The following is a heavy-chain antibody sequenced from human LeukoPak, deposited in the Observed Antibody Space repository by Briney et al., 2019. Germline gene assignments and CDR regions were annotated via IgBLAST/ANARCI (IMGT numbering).Heavy chain of an antibody. CDR1: GFTVSNNY. J-gene: IGHJ4*02. Sequence: GGSLRLSCAASGFTVSNNYMSWVRQAPRKGLEWVSVIYSGGSTYYADSVKGRFTISRDNSKNTLYLQMNSLRAEDTAVYYCARHLNYYLDYWGQGTLVTVSS. V-gene: IGHV3-66*04. D-gene: IGHD3-10*01. CDR3: ARHLNYYLDY. CDR2: IYSGGST.